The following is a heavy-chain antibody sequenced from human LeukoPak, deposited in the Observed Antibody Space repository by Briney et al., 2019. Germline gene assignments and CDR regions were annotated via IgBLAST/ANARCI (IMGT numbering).Heavy chain of an antibody. D-gene: IGHD5-18*01. V-gene: IGHV1-2*02. Sequence: GASVKVSCKASGYTFTGYYMHWVRQAPGQGLEWMGWINPNSGGTNYAQKFQGRVTMTRDTSISTAYMELSRLRSDDTAVYYCARAGMLQLWTRYYYMDVWGKGTTVTVSS. CDR1: GYTFTGYY. J-gene: IGHJ6*03. CDR2: INPNSGGT. CDR3: ARAGMLQLWTRYYYMDV.